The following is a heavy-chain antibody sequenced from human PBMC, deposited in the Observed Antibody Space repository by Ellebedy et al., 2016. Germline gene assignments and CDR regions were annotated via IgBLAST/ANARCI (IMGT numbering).Heavy chain of an antibody. D-gene: IGHD1-1*01. CDR3: ATENANPGFALDH. CDR1: GFTFSSNA. Sequence: GGSLRLXXVASGFTFSSNAMHWVRQAPGKGLEWVSILSYDGSGEFYADSVKGRFTVSRDNSKNTLFLQLNSLRPEDSAVYYCATENANPGFALDHWGQGTVVTVSS. V-gene: IGHV3-30*01. CDR2: LSYDGSGE. J-gene: IGHJ4*02.